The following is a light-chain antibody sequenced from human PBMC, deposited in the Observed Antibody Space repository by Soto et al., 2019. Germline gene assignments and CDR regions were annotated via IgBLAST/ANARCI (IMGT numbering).Light chain of an antibody. CDR2: GAS. J-gene: IGKJ4*01. CDR3: QQYNPYSGLT. Sequence: DIQMTQSPSTLSASVGDRVTITCRASQTIRSWLAWYQQKPGKAPNLLIYGASSLDSGVPSRFSGSGSGTEFTLTIISLQPEDFATYYCQQYNPYSGLTFGGGTKVEIK. CDR1: QTIRSW. V-gene: IGKV1-5*03.